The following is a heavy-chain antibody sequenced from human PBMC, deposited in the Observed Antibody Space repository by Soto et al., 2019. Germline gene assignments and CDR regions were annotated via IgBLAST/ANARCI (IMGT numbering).Heavy chain of an antibody. CDR2: ISYDGSNK. Sequence: QVQLVESGGGVVQPGRSLRLSCAASGFTFSSYAMHWVRQAPGKGLERVAVISYDGSNKYYADSVKGRFTISRDNSKNTLYLQMNSLRAEDTAVYYCARPTNDTADLDYWGQGTLVTVSS. D-gene: IGHD5-18*01. CDR3: ARPTNDTADLDY. CDR1: GFTFSSYA. V-gene: IGHV3-30-3*01. J-gene: IGHJ4*02.